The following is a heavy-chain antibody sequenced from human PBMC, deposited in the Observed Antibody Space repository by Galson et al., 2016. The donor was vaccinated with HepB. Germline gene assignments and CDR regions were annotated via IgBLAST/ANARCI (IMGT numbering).Heavy chain of an antibody. V-gene: IGHV3-23*01. CDR3: ARDHLWAFDY. D-gene: IGHD7-27*01. CDR1: GFTFSTYV. CDR2: ISGDGHST. J-gene: IGHJ4*02. Sequence: SLRLSCAAFGFTFSTYVMSWVRQAPGKGLEWVSGISGDGHSTYYADSVKGRFTISRDNAKNSLYLQMNSLRAEDTAVYYCARDHLWAFDYWGQGTLVTVSS.